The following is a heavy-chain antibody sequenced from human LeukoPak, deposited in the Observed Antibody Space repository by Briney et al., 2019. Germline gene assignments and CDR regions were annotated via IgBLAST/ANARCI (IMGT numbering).Heavy chain of an antibody. CDR2: IYYSGST. Sequence: SETLSLTCTVSGGSISSYYWSWIWQPPGKGLEWIGYIYYSGSTNYNPSLKSRVTISVDTSKNQFSLKLSSVTAADTAVYYCAGDIVVVPAPSSYYYYYGMDVWGQGTTVTVSS. V-gene: IGHV4-59*01. D-gene: IGHD2-2*01. CDR1: GGSISSYY. J-gene: IGHJ6*02. CDR3: AGDIVVVPAPSSYYYYYGMDV.